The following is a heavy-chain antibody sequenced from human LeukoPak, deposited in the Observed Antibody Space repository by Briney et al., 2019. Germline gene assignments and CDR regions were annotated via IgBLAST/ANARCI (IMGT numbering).Heavy chain of an antibody. CDR1: GYTFTSYG. CDR3: ARDIVATITPRYYYYGMDV. D-gene: IGHD5-12*01. J-gene: IGHJ6*02. Sequence: ASVKVSCKASGYTFTSYGISWVRQAPGQGLEWMGWISAYNGNTNYAQKLQGRVTMTTDTSTSTAYMELRSLRSDNTAVYYCARDIVATITPRYYYYGMDVWGQGTLVTVSS. CDR2: ISAYNGNT. V-gene: IGHV1-18*01.